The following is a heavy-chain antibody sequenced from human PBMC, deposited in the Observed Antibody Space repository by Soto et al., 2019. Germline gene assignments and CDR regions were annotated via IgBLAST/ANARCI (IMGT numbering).Heavy chain of an antibody. J-gene: IGHJ1*01. D-gene: IGHD3-22*01. Sequence: QVQLVESAGGVVQPGRSLRLSCAASGFTFSSYGMHWVRQAPGKGLEWVAVIWYDGSNKYYADSVKGRFTISRDNSKNTLYLQMNSLRAEDTAVYYCARSYYYDSSGYYRSFFQHWGQGTLVTVSS. CDR1: GFTFSSYG. CDR2: IWYDGSNK. CDR3: ARSYYYDSSGYYRSFFQH. V-gene: IGHV3-33*01.